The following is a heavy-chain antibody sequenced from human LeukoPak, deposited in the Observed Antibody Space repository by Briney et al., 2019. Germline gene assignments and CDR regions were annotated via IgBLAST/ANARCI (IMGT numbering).Heavy chain of an antibody. D-gene: IGHD1-26*01. J-gene: IGHJ4*02. CDR1: GFTFSGSA. V-gene: IGHV3-73*01. CDR2: IRSKANSYAT. CDR3: TRPHSGSYSN. Sequence: PGGSLKLSCAASGFTFSGSAMHWVRQASGKGLEWVGRIRSKANSYATAYAASVKGRFTISRDDSKNTAYLQMNSLKTEATAVYYCTRPHSGSYSNWGQGTLVTVSS.